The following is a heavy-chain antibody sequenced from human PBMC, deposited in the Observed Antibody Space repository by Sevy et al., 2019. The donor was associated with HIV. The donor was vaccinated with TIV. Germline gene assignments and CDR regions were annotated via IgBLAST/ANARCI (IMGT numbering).Heavy chain of an antibody. CDR3: ARVGNDIVVVPAAPPIYYYYYGMDV. D-gene: IGHD2-2*01. CDR2: INHSGST. CDR1: GGSFSGYY. Sequence: SETLSLTCAVYGGSFSGYYWSWIRQPPGKGLEWIGEINHSGSTNYKPSLKSRVTISVDTSKNQFSLKLSSVTAADTAVYYCARVGNDIVVVPAAPPIYYYYYGMDVWGQGTTVTVSS. V-gene: IGHV4-34*01. J-gene: IGHJ6*02.